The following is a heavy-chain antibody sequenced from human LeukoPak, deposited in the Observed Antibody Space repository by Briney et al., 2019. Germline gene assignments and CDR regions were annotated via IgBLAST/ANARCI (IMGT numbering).Heavy chain of an antibody. CDR3: AKGPGPINWFDP. J-gene: IGHJ5*02. CDR2: IDARSGVP. CDR1: GLTFTGSY. Sequence: VPVKACCKASGLTFTGSYIHCVRQAPGQGLEWMGWIDARSGVPHSAQHDPGRVTLTRDTSIRTAYMELTRLTFDDTAVYYCAKGPGPINWFDPWGQGTVDPVSS. V-gene: IGHV1-2*02.